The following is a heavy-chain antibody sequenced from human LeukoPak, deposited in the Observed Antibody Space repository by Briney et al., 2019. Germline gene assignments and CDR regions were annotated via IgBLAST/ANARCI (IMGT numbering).Heavy chain of an antibody. J-gene: IGHJ4*02. CDR3: ARGRRDDDY. Sequence: SETLSLTCTVSGGSISSGSYYWSWIRQPAGKGLEWIGRIYTSGSTNYNPSLKSRVTISVDTSKNQFSLKLSSVTAADTAVYYCARGRRDDDYWGQGTLVTVSS. D-gene: IGHD5-24*01. CDR2: IYTSGST. V-gene: IGHV4-61*02. CDR1: GGSISSGSYY.